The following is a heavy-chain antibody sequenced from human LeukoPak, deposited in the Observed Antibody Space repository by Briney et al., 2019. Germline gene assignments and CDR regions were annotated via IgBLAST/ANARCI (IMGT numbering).Heavy chain of an antibody. V-gene: IGHV4-39*07. CDR1: GDSISNNNFY. D-gene: IGHD4-11*01. CDR3: ARDDYSNHDSAD. CDR2: VYYSGST. Sequence: SETLSLTCTVSGDSISNNNFYWVWLRQTPGKGLECIGSVYYSGSTYSNPSLKSRVTISADTSKNQFSLRLNSVTAADTAVYYCARDDYSNHDSADWGQGTPVTVSS. J-gene: IGHJ4*02.